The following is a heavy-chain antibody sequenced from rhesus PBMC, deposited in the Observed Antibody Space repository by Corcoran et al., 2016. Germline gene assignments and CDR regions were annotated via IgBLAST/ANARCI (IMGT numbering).Heavy chain of an antibody. CDR1: GGSISGYY. CDR2: IVCNSASA. V-gene: IGHV4-73*01. J-gene: IGHJ5-1*01. CDR3: ARAVIRFDV. D-gene: IGHD2-33*01. Sequence: QMKLQQWGEGLVKPSETLSLTCAVYGGSISGYYWSWIRQPPGKGLEWIGNIVCNSASANYNPSLKNRDTISKDTSTTHFSLKLNSVTAADSAIYYCARAVIRFDVWGPGVLVTVSS.